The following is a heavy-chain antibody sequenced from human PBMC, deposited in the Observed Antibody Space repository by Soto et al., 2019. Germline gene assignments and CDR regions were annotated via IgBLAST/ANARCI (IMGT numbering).Heavy chain of an antibody. CDR1: GDSFTCNS. Sequence: GASAKACSEASGDSFTCNSGWSVRQATGQGLEWMGWMNPGSGDTGYAQKFQGRVTMTRDISTATAYMELSSLRSDDTAIYYCARMATFGSLNWSDPWGQGTLVTVTS. CDR3: ARMATFGSLNWSDP. CDR2: MNPGSGDT. V-gene: IGHV1-8*01. D-gene: IGHD3-16*01. J-gene: IGHJ5*02.